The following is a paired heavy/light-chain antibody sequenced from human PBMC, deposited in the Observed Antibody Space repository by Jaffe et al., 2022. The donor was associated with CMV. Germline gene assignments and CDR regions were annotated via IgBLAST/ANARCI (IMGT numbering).Light chain of an antibody. J-gene: IGLJ3*02. V-gene: IGLV2-14*03. CDR2: DVT. CDR3: SSYAHNNKWM. CDR1: SRDVGGYDY. Sequence: QSALTQPASVSGSPGQSITISCAGTSRDVGGYDYVSWFQQYPGKSPRLLIYDVTHRPSGISPRFSGLKSGNTASLTISGLQAEDEGFYYCSSYAHNNKWMFGGGTKVTV.
Heavy chain of an antibody. D-gene: IGHD3-10*01. CDR1: GFNFRTYD. CDR2: VWDDEANE. CDR3: VRERPVFRGIPGWGQNEHDHNGMDV. V-gene: IGHV3-33*01. J-gene: IGHJ6*02. Sequence: VVLVESGGGVVQPGRSLRLSCEASGFNFRTYDMHWVRQAPGKGLEWVAVVWDDEANEFYADSVKGRFTVTRDNSKNMVYLQMSSLKVEDTAIYYCVRERPVFRGIPGWGQNEHDHNGMDVWGLGTTVTVAS.